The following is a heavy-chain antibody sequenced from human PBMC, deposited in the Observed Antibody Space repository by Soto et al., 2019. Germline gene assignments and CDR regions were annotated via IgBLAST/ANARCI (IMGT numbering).Heavy chain of an antibody. V-gene: IGHV1-18*01. D-gene: IGHD2-8*01. CDR2: ISAYNGNT. CDR1: GYTFTSYG. J-gene: IGHJ6*02. CDR3: ASLFIRSQWRYGMDV. Sequence: QVQLVQSGAEVKKPGASVKVSCKASGYTFTSYGISGVRQAPGQGLEWMGWISAYNGNTNYAEKLQGRVTMTTDTSTSTAYMELRSLRSDDTAVYYCASLFIRSQWRYGMDVWGQGTTVTVSS.